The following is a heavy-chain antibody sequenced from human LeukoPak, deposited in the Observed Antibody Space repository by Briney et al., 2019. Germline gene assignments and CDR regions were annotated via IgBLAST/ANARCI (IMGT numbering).Heavy chain of an antibody. CDR3: AEGVRSYESGDYGDS. CDR1: GFTFSNFA. V-gene: IGHV3-23*01. Sequence: GGSLRLSCAASGFTFSNFAVCWVRQAPGKGLDWVSDISGTGDTTYYADSVKGRFTISRDNSKNTLFLQMNSLSVEDTAVYYCAEGVRSYESGDYGDSWGKGILVTVSS. D-gene: IGHD3-22*01. J-gene: IGHJ4*02. CDR2: ISGTGDTT.